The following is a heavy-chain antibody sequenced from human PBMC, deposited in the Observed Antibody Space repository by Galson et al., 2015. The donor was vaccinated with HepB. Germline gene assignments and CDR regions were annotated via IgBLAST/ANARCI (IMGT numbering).Heavy chain of an antibody. V-gene: IGHV4-39*01. CDR2: IYYSGST. CDR1: GGSISSSSYY. J-gene: IGHJ4*02. Sequence: ETLSLTCTVSGGSISSSSYYWGWIRQPPGKGLEWIGSIYYSGSTYYNPSLKSRVTISVDTSKNQFSLKLSSVTAADTAVYYCHYYYDSSGWEYFDYWGQGTLVTVSS. D-gene: IGHD3-22*01. CDR3: HYYYDSSGWEYFDY.